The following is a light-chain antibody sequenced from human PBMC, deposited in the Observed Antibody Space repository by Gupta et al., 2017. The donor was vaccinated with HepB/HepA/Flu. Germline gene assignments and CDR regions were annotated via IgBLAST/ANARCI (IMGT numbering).Light chain of an antibody. Sequence: DVVMTQSPLSLPVTLGQSASISCRSSQSLVYSDGNTYLNWFQQRPGQSPRRLIYKVSNRDSGVPDRFSGRGSGTDFTLKISRVEAEDVGVYYCMQGTYWPKTFGQGTKVEIK. CDR2: KVS. V-gene: IGKV2-30*01. CDR1: QSLVYSDGNTY. CDR3: MQGTYWPKT. J-gene: IGKJ1*01.